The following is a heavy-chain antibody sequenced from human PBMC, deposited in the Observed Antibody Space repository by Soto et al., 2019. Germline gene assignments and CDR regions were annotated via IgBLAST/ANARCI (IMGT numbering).Heavy chain of an antibody. CDR2: IIPIFGTA. Sequence: GASVKVSCKASGGTFSSYAISWVRQAPGQGLEWMGGIIPIFGTANYAQKFQGRVTITADESTSTAYMELSSLRSEDTAVYYCARTRNTAMVLFDYWGQGTLVTVSS. CDR1: GGTFSSYA. V-gene: IGHV1-69*13. J-gene: IGHJ4*02. CDR3: ARTRNTAMVLFDY. D-gene: IGHD5-18*01.